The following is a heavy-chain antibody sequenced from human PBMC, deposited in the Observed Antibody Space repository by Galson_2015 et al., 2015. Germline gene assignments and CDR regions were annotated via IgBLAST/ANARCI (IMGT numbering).Heavy chain of an antibody. CDR3: ARDATGTFDYDSSGYYYPGDY. Sequence: SLRLSCAASGFTFSSYAMSWVRQAPGKGLEWVAVISYDGSNKYYADSVKGRFTISRDNSKNTLYLQMNSLRAEDTAVYYCARDATGTFDYDSSGYYYPGDYWGQGTLVTVSS. V-gene: IGHV3-30-3*01. D-gene: IGHD3-22*01. CDR1: GFTFSSYA. J-gene: IGHJ4*02. CDR2: ISYDGSNK.